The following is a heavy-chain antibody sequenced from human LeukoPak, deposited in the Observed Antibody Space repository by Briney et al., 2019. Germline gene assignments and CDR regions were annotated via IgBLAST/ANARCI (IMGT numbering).Heavy chain of an antibody. D-gene: IGHD3-22*01. CDR1: GFTFSSYA. CDR3: ARDYYYDSSGYPDY. CDR2: ISYDGTNK. J-gene: IGHJ4*02. Sequence: PGGSLRLSCAASGFTFSSYAMHRVRQAPGKGLEWVTIISYDGTNKYYADSVKGRFTISRDNSKNTLYLQVNSLRAEDTAVYYCARDYYYDSSGYPDYWGQGTLVTVSS. V-gene: IGHV3-30-3*01.